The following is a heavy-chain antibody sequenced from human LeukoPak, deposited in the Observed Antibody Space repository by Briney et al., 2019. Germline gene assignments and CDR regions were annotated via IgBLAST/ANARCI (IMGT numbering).Heavy chain of an antibody. CDR1: GYTFTGYY. CDR2: INPNSGGT. D-gene: IGHD5-18*01. CDR3: ARYSYGKRIFDY. J-gene: IGHJ4*02. Sequence: EASVKVSCKASGYTFTGYYMHWVRQAPGQGLEWMGRINPNSGGTNYAQKFQGRVTMTRDTSISIAYMELSRLRSDDTAVYYCARYSYGKRIFDYWGQGTLVTVSS. V-gene: IGHV1-2*06.